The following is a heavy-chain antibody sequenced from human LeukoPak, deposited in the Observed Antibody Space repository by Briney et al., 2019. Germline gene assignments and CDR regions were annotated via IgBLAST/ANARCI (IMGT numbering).Heavy chain of an antibody. J-gene: IGHJ4*02. Sequence: GGSLRLSCAASEFSFSSYWMSWVRQAPGKGLEWVANIKQDGSEKYYVDSVKGRFTISRDNAKNSLYLQMNSLRAEDTAVYYCAKDHRAAAGTFDYWGQGTLVTVSS. D-gene: IGHD6-13*01. CDR2: IKQDGSEK. CDR3: AKDHRAAAGTFDY. CDR1: EFSFSSYW. V-gene: IGHV3-7*03.